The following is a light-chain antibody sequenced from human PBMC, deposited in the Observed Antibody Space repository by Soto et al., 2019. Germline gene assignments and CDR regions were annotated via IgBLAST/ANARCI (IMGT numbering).Light chain of an antibody. Sequence: DIQMTQSPSTLSASVGDRVTITCRASQSISGWLAWYQQKPGKAPKLLIYKASTLESGVPSRFGGSGSGTEFTLTISSLQPDDFATYYCQQYNSYETFGQGTKVELK. J-gene: IGKJ1*01. CDR2: KAS. V-gene: IGKV1-5*03. CDR3: QQYNSYET. CDR1: QSISGW.